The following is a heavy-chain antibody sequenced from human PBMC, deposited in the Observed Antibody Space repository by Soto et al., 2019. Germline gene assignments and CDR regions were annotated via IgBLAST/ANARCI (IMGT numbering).Heavy chain of an antibody. CDR1: GFTFDDYT. CDR3: AKTAAAGTEYYGMDV. J-gene: IGHJ6*02. Sequence: GGSLRLSCAASGFTFDDYTMHWVRQAPGKGLELVSLISWDGGSTYYADSVKGRFTISRDNSKNSLYLQMNSLRTEDTALYYCAKTAAAGTEYYGMDVWGQGTTVTVSS. D-gene: IGHD6-13*01. V-gene: IGHV3-43*01. CDR2: ISWDGGST.